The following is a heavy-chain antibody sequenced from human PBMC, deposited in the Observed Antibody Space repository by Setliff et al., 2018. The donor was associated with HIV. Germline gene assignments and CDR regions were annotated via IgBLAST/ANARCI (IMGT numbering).Heavy chain of an antibody. J-gene: IGHJ6*03. Sequence: PSETLSLTCAVYGGSFSGYYWSWIRQTPGKGLAWIGEISHSGITKYNPSLKRRVTISVDTSKNQFSLKLRSVTAADTAVYYCARVPGYSSGTGYMDVWGKGTTVTVSS. V-gene: IGHV4-34*01. CDR3: ARVPGYSSGTGYMDV. D-gene: IGHD6-19*01. CDR2: ISHSGIT. CDR1: GGSFSGYY.